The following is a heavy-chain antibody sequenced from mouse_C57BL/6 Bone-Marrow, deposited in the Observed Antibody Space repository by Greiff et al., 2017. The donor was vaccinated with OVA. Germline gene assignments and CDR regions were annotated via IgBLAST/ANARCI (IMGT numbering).Heavy chain of an antibody. V-gene: IGHV1-53*01. CDR3: AYTCGYYDYYDMDY. J-gene: IGHJ4*01. CDR2: INPSNGGT. Sequence: QVQLQQPGTELVKPGASVKLSCKASGYTFTSYWMHWVKQRPGQGLEWIGNINPSNGGTNYNEKFKSKATLTVDTSASTAYMQLSSLKSEDSAVYYCAYTCGYYDYYDMDYWGQGTSVTVSS. D-gene: IGHD2-3*01. CDR1: GYTFTSYW.